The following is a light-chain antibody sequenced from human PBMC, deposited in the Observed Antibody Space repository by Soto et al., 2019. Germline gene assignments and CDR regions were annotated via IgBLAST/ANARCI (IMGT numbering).Light chain of an antibody. CDR2: DNN. V-gene: IGLV1-40*01. J-gene: IGLJ1*01. CDR1: SSNIGAGYD. Sequence: QSVLTQPPSVSGAPGQRVTISCTGSSSNIGAGYDVHWYQHLPGTAPKLLIFDNNSRPSGVPDRFSGSKSGTSASLAITGLQAEDEADYYRQSYDSSLSAPYVFGTGTKVTVL. CDR3: QSYDSSLSAPYV.